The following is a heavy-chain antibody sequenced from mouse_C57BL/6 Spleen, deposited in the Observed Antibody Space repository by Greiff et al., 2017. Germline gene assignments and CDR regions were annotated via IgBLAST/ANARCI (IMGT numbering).Heavy chain of an antibody. Sequence: EVMLVESGEGLVKPGGSLKLSCAASGFTFSSYAMSWVRQTPEKRLEWVAYISRGGDYTYYADTVKGRFTLSRDNAGNTLCRQMSSLKSEDTAMYYCTGDDYLFAYWGQGTLVTVSA. V-gene: IGHV5-9-1*02. CDR1: GFTFSSYA. D-gene: IGHD2-4*01. J-gene: IGHJ3*01. CDR3: TGDDYLFAY. CDR2: ISRGGDYT.